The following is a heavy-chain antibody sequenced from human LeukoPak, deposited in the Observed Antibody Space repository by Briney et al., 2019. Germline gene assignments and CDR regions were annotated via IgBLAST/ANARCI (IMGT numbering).Heavy chain of an antibody. D-gene: IGHD2-2*01. CDR3: ARGVGQCSSTTCFGFAEYFQH. J-gene: IGHJ1*01. CDR2: IIPILGIA. Sequence: GASVKVSCKASGGTFSSYAISWVRQAPRQGLEWMGRIIPILGIANYAQKFQGRVTITADKSTSTAYMELSSLRSEDTAVYYCARGVGQCSSTTCFGFAEYFQHWGQGTLVTVSS. CDR1: GGTFSSYA. V-gene: IGHV1-69*04.